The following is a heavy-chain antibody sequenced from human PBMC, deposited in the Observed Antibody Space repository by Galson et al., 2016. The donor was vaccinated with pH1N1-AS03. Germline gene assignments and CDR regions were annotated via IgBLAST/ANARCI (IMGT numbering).Heavy chain of an antibody. CDR1: GYTFTNYW. V-gene: IGHV5-51*01. J-gene: IGHJ4*02. CDR2: IFARDSDT. CDR3: ARATGTAGGVDY. D-gene: IGHD1-1*01. Sequence: QSGAEVKKPGEPLKISCKGSGYTFTNYWTAWVRQMPGKGLEWMGLIFARDSDTRYSPSFQGQVTISADKSINTAYLQWSNLKASDTAMYYCARATGTAGGVDYWGQGTLVSVSS.